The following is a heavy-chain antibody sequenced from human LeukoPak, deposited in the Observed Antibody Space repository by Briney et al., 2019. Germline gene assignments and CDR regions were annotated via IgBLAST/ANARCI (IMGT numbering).Heavy chain of an antibody. CDR2: MNPKSGNT. Sequence: ASVKVSCKASGYTFTGYDINWVRQATGQGLEWMGWMNPKSGNTGYAQKFRGRVTMTRNTSISTAYMELSSLRSEDTAVYYCARGPPPHCSGGSCYSWGFVGYWGQGTQVAVSS. V-gene: IGHV1-8*01. J-gene: IGHJ4*02. D-gene: IGHD2-15*01. CDR3: ARGPPPHCSGGSCYSWGFVGY. CDR1: GYTFTGYD.